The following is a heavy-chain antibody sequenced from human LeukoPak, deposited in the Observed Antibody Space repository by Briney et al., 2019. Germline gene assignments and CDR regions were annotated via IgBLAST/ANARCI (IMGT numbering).Heavy chain of an antibody. CDR1: GGSISSYY. V-gene: IGHV4-59*01. CDR3: ARSLTSRITIFGGVSGNWFDP. D-gene: IGHD3-3*01. Sequence: KPSETLSLTCTVSGGSISSYYWSWIRQPPGKGLEWMGYIYYSGSTNYNPSLKSRVTISVDTSKNQFSLKLSSVTAADTAVYYCARSLTSRITIFGGVSGNWFDPWGQGTLVTVSS. CDR2: IYYSGST. J-gene: IGHJ5*02.